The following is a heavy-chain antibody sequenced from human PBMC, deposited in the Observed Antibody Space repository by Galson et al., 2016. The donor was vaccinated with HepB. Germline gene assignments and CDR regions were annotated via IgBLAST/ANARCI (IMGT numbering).Heavy chain of an antibody. CDR3: ARAVWLPLSGMDV. CDR2: IYYGST. Sequence: SETLSLTCTVSGGSISGDYWNWIRQSPGKGPEWLAYIYYGSTHYNPSLASRITVSVDTSKNQFSLSLRSMTAADTAVYYCARAVWLPLSGMDVWGQGTTVTVSS. CDR1: GGSISGDY. V-gene: IGHV4-59*01. J-gene: IGHJ6*02. D-gene: IGHD3-10*01.